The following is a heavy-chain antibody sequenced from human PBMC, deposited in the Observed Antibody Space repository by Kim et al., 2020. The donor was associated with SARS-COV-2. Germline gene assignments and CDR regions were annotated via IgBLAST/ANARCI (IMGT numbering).Heavy chain of an antibody. CDR3: AKGDGPFDY. J-gene: IGHJ4*02. V-gene: IGHV3-30*02. CDR2: SNK. D-gene: IGHD2-21*02. Sequence: SNKYDADSGKGRFTISRDNSKNTLYLQMNSLRAEDTAVYYCAKGDGPFDYWGQGTLVTVSS.